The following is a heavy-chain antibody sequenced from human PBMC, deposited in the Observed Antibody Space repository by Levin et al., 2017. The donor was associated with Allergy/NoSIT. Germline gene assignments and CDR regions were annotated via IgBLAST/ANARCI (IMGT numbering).Heavy chain of an antibody. D-gene: IGHD2-8*01. CDR1: GFTFSSSE. CDR3: ARGWVSRSQMVPYYYYGMDV. J-gene: IGHJ6*02. CDR2: ISSSGSTI. Sequence: LSLTCAASGFTFSSSEMNWVRQAPGKGLEWVSYISSSGSTIYYADSVKGRFTISRDNAKNSLYLQMNSLRAEDTAVYYCARGWVSRSQMVPYYYYGMDVWGQGTTVTVSS. V-gene: IGHV3-48*03.